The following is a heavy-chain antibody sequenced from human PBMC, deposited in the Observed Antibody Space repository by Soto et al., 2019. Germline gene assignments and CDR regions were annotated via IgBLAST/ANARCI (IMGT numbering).Heavy chain of an antibody. Sequence: SETLSLTCTVSGGSISSYYWSWIRQPPGKGLEWIGYIYYSGSTNYNPSLKSRVTISVDTSKNQFSLKLSSVTAADTAVYYCASKYCSGGSCYSWYYMDVWGKGTTVTVSS. CDR2: IYYSGST. CDR3: ASKYCSGGSCYSWYYMDV. CDR1: GGSISSYY. V-gene: IGHV4-59*08. D-gene: IGHD2-15*01. J-gene: IGHJ6*03.